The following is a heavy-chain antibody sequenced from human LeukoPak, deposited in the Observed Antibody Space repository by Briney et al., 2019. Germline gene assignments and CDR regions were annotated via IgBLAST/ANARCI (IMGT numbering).Heavy chain of an antibody. J-gene: IGHJ4*02. V-gene: IGHV3-23*01. Sequence: GGSLRLSCAASGFTFNNYAMSWVRQAQGKGLEWVSAIHADGTPTYDADSVKGRFTISRDNSKNTLYLQMNSLRAEDTAVYYCANAGGDGYNPVWYFDYWGQGTLVTVSS. CDR3: ANAGGDGYNPVWYFDY. CDR2: IHADGTPT. D-gene: IGHD5-24*01. CDR1: GFTFNNYA.